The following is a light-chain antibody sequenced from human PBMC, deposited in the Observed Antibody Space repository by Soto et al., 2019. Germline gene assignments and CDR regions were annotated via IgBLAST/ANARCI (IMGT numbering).Light chain of an antibody. CDR3: QSYDSSLSGFYV. Sequence: QSVLTQPPSVSGAPGQRVTISCTGSSFNIGAGYDVHWYQQLPGRAPKLLIYANTNRPSGVPDRFSGSRSGTSASLAITGLQAEDEADYSCQSYDSSLSGFYVFGTGTKVTVL. V-gene: IGLV1-40*01. CDR2: ANT. CDR1: SFNIGAGYD. J-gene: IGLJ1*01.